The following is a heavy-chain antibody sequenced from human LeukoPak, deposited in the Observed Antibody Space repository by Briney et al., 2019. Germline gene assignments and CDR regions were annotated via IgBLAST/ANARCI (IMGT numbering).Heavy chain of an antibody. D-gene: IGHD3-10*01. CDR1: GGSISSYY. CDR2: IYYSGST. J-gene: IGHJ2*01. Sequence: PSETLSLTCTVSGGSISSYYWSWIRQPPGKGLEWIGYIYYSGSTNYNPSLKSRVTISVDTSKNQFSLKLSSVTAADTAVYYCARHMMQRNYYGSGFDLWGRGTLVTVSS. V-gene: IGHV4-59*08. CDR3: ARHMMQRNYYGSGFDL.